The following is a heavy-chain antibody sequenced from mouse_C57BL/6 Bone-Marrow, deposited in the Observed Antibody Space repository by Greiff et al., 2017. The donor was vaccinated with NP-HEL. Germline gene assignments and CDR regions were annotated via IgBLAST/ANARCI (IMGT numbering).Heavy chain of an antibody. J-gene: IGHJ4*01. CDR2: INSDGGST. D-gene: IGHD2-3*01. V-gene: IGHV5-2*01. CDR1: EYEFPSHD. Sequence: EVQLQQSGGGLVQPGESLKLSCESTEYEFPSHDMPWVRKTPEKRLELVAAINSDGGSTYYPDTMEGRFIISRDNTKKTPYLQMSRLRTEATALYYCERSANGYWSIVYWGQGTSVTVSA. CDR3: ERSANGYWSIVY.